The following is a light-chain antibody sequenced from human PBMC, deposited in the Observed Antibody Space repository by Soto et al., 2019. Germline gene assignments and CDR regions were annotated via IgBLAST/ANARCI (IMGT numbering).Light chain of an antibody. Sequence: EIVMTQSPVTLSVSPGERATLSCRASQSVRSNLAWYQQKPGQAPRLLIYGASNRATGIPDRFSGSGSGTDFTLTITRLEAEDFAMYYCQRYDSLRTFGQGTKVDSK. V-gene: IGKV3D-15*01. J-gene: IGKJ1*01. CDR2: GAS. CDR3: QRYDSLRT. CDR1: QSVRSN.